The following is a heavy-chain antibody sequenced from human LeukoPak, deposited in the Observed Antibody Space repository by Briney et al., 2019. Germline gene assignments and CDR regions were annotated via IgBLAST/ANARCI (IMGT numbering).Heavy chain of an antibody. D-gene: IGHD2-2*01. CDR1: GFAFSRYS. CDR3: AREIVSSTCFDY. CDR2: ISSSSGYI. V-gene: IGHV3-21*01. Sequence: GGSLRLSCAASGFAFSRYSMNWVRQVPGKGLEWVSSISSSSGYIYYADSVKGRFTISRDNAKNSLYLQMNSLTAEDTAVYYCAREIVSSTCFDYWGQGALVTVSS. J-gene: IGHJ4*02.